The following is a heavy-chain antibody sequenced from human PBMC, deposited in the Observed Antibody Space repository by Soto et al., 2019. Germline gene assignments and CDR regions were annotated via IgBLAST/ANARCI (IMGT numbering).Heavy chain of an antibody. Sequence: GASVKLSCKVSGYTLTELSMHWVRQAPGKGLEWMGGFDPEDGETIYAQKFQGRVTMTEDTSTDTAYMELSSLRSEDTAVYYCSTVYLQWIKIDYWCQGTLVTVFS. J-gene: IGHJ4*02. V-gene: IGHV1-24*01. CDR3: STVYLQWIKIDY. D-gene: IGHD5-12*01. CDR1: GYTLTELS. CDR2: FDPEDGET.